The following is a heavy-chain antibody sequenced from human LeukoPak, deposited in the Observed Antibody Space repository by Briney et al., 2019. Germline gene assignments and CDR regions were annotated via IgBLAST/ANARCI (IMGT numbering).Heavy chain of an antibody. J-gene: IGHJ3*02. V-gene: IGHV4-39*07. CDR2: VYYTGGT. D-gene: IGHD3-22*01. CDR1: GGSISSSSYN. CDR3: ARANYYDSSGYPHAAFDI. Sequence: SETLSLTCNVSGGSISSSSYNWGWIRQPPGKPLEWIGSVYYTGGTYYNPSLRSRVTISVDKSKNQFSLKLSSVTAADTAVYYCARANYYDSSGYPHAAFDIWGQGTMVTVSS.